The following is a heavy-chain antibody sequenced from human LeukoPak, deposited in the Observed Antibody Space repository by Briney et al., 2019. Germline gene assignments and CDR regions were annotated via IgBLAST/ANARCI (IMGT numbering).Heavy chain of an antibody. V-gene: IGHV3-48*01. CDR3: AREFNYYDSSGLSSEGFDY. Sequence: GGSLRLSCAASGFIFDIYNMIWVRQVPGKGLEWVSYISSRSTTIHYADSVKGRFTISRDDAKNSLYLQMNSLRAEDTAVYYCAREFNYYDSSGLSSEGFDYWGQGTLVTVSS. CDR1: GFIFDIYN. D-gene: IGHD3-22*01. J-gene: IGHJ4*02. CDR2: ISSRSTTI.